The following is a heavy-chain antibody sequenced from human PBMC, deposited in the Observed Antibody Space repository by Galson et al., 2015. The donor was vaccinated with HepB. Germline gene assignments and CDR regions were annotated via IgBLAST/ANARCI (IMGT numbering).Heavy chain of an antibody. CDR1: GGTFSSYA. Sequence: SVKVSCKASGGTFSSYAISWVRQAPGQGLEWMGGIIPIFGTANYAQKFQGRVTITADESTSTAYMELSSLRSEDTAVYYCARQYCSSTSCATLGPYYYYYMDVWGKGTTVTVSS. V-gene: IGHV1-69*13. CDR2: IIPIFGTA. J-gene: IGHJ6*03. CDR3: ARQYCSSTSCATLGPYYYYYMDV. D-gene: IGHD2-2*01.